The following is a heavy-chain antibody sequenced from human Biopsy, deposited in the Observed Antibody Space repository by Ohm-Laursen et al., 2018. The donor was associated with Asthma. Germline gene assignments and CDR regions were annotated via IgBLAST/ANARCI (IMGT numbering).Heavy chain of an antibody. D-gene: IGHD1-14*01. CDR3: ARPRPNRENLVYFFQMDG. Sequence: SVKVSCKASGGMFGNYAISWVRQAPGLGLEWMGGISPIFGSSNYAQRFQGRVTITADIFTRTVYMELSGLRFDDTAIYYCARPRPNRENLVYFFQMDGWGQGAT. CDR2: ISPIFGSS. V-gene: IGHV1-69*06. J-gene: IGHJ6*02. CDR1: GGMFGNYA.